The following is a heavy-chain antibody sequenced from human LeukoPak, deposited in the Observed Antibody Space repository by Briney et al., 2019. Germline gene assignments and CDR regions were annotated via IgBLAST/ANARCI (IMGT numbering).Heavy chain of an antibody. V-gene: IGHV3-74*01. CDR3: TRESLDYGSGSSDY. D-gene: IGHD3-10*01. Sequence: GGSLRLSCAASGFIFGNYWMQWVRQAPGKRLVWVSRINTDGSRINYADSVKGRFTVSRDNAKNTLYLQMNSLRAEDTAVYHCTRESLDYGSGSSDYWGQGTLVTVSS. CDR1: GFIFGNYW. CDR2: INTDGSRI. J-gene: IGHJ4*02.